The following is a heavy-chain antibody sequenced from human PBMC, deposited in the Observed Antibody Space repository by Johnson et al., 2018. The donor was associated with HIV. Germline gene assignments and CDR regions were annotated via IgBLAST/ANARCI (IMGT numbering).Heavy chain of an antibody. CDR3: ARKTYGTSLDAFDI. V-gene: IGHV3-7*05. Sequence: VQLVESGGGVVQPGRSLRLSCAASGFTFSSYWMSWVRQAPGKGLEWVANIKQDGSDKHYVDSVKGRFTISRDNAKNSLYLQMNSLRAEDTAVYYCARKTYGTSLDAFDIWGQGTMVTVSS. CDR2: IKQDGSDK. D-gene: IGHD3-10*01. J-gene: IGHJ3*02. CDR1: GFTFSSYW.